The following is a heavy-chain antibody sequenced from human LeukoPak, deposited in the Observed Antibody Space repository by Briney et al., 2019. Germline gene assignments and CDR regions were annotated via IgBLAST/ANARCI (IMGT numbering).Heavy chain of an antibody. CDR2: ISAYNGNT. J-gene: IGHJ4*02. CDR1: AYTFTSYG. D-gene: IGHD2-2*01. CDR3: ARDRPTMTSDY. V-gene: IGHV1-18*01. Sequence: ASVTVSRKSSAYTFTSYGVSWVRQAPGQGLEWMGWISAYNGNTNYAQKLQGRVTITTDTSTSTAYMELRSLRSDDTAVYYCARDRPTMTSDYWGQGTLVTVSS.